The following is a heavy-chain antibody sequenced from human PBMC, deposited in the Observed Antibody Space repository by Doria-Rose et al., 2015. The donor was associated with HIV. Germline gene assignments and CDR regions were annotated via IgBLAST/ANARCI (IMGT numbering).Heavy chain of an antibody. CDR2: LNVGNGDT. J-gene: IGHJ4*02. V-gene: IGHV1-3*01. Sequence: QVQLVQSGAEVKKPGASMTVSCKTSGYTFSAYAIHWVRQAPGQRLEWMGWLNVGNGDTRYSRKFQDRVTITSDTSANTGYMALSSLRSEDTAVYYCARIHSLSSSSLGHWCQGTLVTVSS. CDR1: GYTFSAYA. D-gene: IGHD6-13*01. CDR3: ARIHSLSSSSLGH.